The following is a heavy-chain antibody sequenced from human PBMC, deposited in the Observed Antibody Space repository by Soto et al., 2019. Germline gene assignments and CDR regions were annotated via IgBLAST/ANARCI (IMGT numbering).Heavy chain of an antibody. CDR3: ARDSYDVMPGPPRSFDL. Sequence: GGSLRLSCAASGFSFEGYTMHWVRHTPGKGPEWISLISWDGGRTLYSDSVKGRFIISRDNSKNSLYLQMNRLTTEDTAVYFCARDSYDVMPGPPRSFDLWGQGTLVTVSS. CDR2: ISWDGGRT. D-gene: IGHD3-9*01. CDR1: GFSFEGYT. J-gene: IGHJ4*02. V-gene: IGHV3-43*01.